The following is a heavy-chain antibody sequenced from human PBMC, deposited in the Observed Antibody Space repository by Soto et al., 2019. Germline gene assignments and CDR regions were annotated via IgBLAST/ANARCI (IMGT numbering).Heavy chain of an antibody. J-gene: IGHJ5*02. D-gene: IGHD3-3*01. V-gene: IGHV3-23*01. CDR3: AKGSGGFLEWLLPNWFDP. Sequence: EVQLLESGGGLVQPGGSLRLSCAASGLTFSRYAMSWVRQAPGKGLEWVSAISGSGGSTYYADYVKGRFTISRDNSKNTLYQQMNSLRAEHTAVYYCAKGSGGFLEWLLPNWFDPWGQGTLVTLSS. CDR2: ISGSGGST. CDR1: GLTFSRYA.